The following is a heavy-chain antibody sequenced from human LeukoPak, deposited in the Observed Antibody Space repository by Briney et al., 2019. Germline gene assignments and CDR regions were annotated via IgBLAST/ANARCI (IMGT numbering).Heavy chain of an antibody. V-gene: IGHV1-18*04. Sequence: GASVKVSCKASGYTFTSYGISWVRQAPGQGLEWMGWISAYNGNTNYAQKLLGRVTMTTDTSTSTAYMELRSLRSDDTAVYYCARHRNMVRGVNNWFDPWGQGTLVTVSS. CDR2: ISAYNGNT. J-gene: IGHJ5*02. D-gene: IGHD3-10*01. CDR1: GYTFTSYG. CDR3: ARHRNMVRGVNNWFDP.